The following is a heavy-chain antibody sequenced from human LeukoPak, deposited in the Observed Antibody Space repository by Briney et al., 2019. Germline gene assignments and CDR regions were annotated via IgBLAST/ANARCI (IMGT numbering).Heavy chain of an antibody. D-gene: IGHD3-10*01. CDR1: GYTFTSYG. Sequence: SVKVSRKASGYTFTSYGISWVRQAPGQGLEWMGGIIPIFGTANYAQKFQGRVTITADESTSTAYMELSSLRSEDTAVYYCARVPPDYYGSGSYFDYWGQGTLVTVSS. J-gene: IGHJ4*02. CDR3: ARVPPDYYGSGSYFDY. CDR2: IIPIFGTA. V-gene: IGHV1-69*13.